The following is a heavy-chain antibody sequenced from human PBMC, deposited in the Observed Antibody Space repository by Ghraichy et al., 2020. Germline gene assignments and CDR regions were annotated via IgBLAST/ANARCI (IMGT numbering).Heavy chain of an antibody. D-gene: IGHD6-19*01. CDR3: ARATSSGWYIASDGMDV. CDR2: IYYSGST. J-gene: IGHJ6*02. CDR1: GGSISSYY. V-gene: IGHV4-59*01. Sequence: SETLSLTCTVSGGSISSYYWSWIRQPPGKGLEWIGYIYYSGSTNYNPSLKSRVTISVDTSKNQFSLKLSSVTAADTAVYYCARATSSGWYIASDGMDVWGQGTTVTVSS.